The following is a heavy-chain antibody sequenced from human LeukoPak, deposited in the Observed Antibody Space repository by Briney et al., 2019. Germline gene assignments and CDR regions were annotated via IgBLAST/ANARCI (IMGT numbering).Heavy chain of an antibody. CDR1: GFTFTNYA. CDR3: ARHDSYIPY. J-gene: IGHJ4*02. D-gene: IGHD3-10*01. CDR2: ISDVEKIP. Sequence: GGSLRLSCAASGFTFTNYAMSWVRQAPGKGLEWVSGISDVEKIPYYSDSVKGRFTISRDNSRKTVYLQMNNLRAEDTAVYFCARHDSYIPYWGQGIPVTVSS. V-gene: IGHV3-23*01.